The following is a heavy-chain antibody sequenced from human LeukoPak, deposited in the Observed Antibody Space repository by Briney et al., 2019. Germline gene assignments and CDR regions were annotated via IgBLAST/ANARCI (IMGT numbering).Heavy chain of an antibody. D-gene: IGHD1-1*01. CDR1: GFTVSSNC. V-gene: IGHV3-66*02. CDR3: ARAMIGTLDAFDI. J-gene: IGHJ3*02. CDR2: IYSVGDT. Sequence: PGGSLRLSCTASGFTVSSNCMSWVRQAPGKGLEWVSLIYSVGDTYYADSVKGRFTISRDNSKNTLYLQMNSLRAEDTAVYYCARAMIGTLDAFDIWGQGTMVTVSS.